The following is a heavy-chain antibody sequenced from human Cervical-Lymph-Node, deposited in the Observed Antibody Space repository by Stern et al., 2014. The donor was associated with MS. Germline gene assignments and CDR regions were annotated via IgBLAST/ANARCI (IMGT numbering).Heavy chain of an antibody. CDR2: IIPILRSG. Sequence: VQLVQSGAEVKKPGSSVKVSCKASGGTFSNYAIAWVRQAPGQGPEWMGGIIPILRSGTYAKRVEGRVTIIADDYATTAEIELTSLITEDTAVYYCARDPSIGVTPFFDYWGQGTLVTVSS. CDR1: GGTFSNYA. J-gene: IGHJ4*02. CDR3: ARDPSIGVTPFFDY. V-gene: IGHV1-69*01.